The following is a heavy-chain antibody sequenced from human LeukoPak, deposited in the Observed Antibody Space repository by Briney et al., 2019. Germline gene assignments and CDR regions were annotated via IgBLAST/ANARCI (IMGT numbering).Heavy chain of an antibody. V-gene: IGHV4-59*01. D-gene: IGHD3-10*01. J-gene: IGHJ2*01. CDR1: GCSISNYY. CDR3: ARGSPQVPAFDL. Sequence: SETLSLTCTVSGCSISNYYWSWIRQPPGKGLEWIGYIYYSGSTNYNPSLKSRVTISVDTSKNQFSLKLSSVTAADTAVYYCARGSPQVPAFDLWGRGTLVTVSS. CDR2: IYYSGST.